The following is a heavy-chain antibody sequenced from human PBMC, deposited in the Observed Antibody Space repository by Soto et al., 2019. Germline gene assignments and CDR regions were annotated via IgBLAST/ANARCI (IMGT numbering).Heavy chain of an antibody. V-gene: IGHV1-2*02. CDR1: GYTFTGYY. CDR3: AKDRGSGDYQYYGMDV. Sequence: ASVKVSCKASGYTFTGYYMHWVRQAPGQGLEWMGWINPNSGGTNYAQKFQGRVTMTRDTSISTAYMELSRLRSDDTAVYYCAKDRGSGDYQYYGMDVWGQGTTVTVSS. D-gene: IGHD3-22*01. CDR2: INPNSGGT. J-gene: IGHJ6*02.